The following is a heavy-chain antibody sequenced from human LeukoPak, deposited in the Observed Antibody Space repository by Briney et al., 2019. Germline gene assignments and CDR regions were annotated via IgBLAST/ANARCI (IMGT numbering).Heavy chain of an antibody. CDR1: GFNFSSYS. D-gene: IGHD2-15*01. Sequence: GGSLRLSCAGSGFNFSSYSMSWVRQAPWKGLEFVSSISSSSSFIYYADSMKGRFTISRDNAKNSLYLQMNSLRAEDTAVYYCARVAVVGYCSGGSCFYYMDVWGKGTTVTVSS. V-gene: IGHV3-21*01. J-gene: IGHJ6*03. CDR3: ARVAVVGYCSGGSCFYYMDV. CDR2: ISSSSSFI.